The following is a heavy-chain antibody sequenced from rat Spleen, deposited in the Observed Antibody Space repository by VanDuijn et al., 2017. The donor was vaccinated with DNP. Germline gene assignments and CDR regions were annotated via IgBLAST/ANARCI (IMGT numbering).Heavy chain of an antibody. CDR2: ISYSGST. J-gene: IGHJ2*01. CDR3: ARRDYYSGLFDY. V-gene: IGHV3-1*01. D-gene: IGHD1-1*01. Sequence: EVQLQESGPGLVKPSQSLSLTCSVTGYPITSDYWGWIRKFPGNKMEYIGHISYSGSTNYNPSLKSRFSITRDTSKNQFFLQLNSVTTDETATYYCARRDYYSGLFDYWGQGVMVTVSS. CDR1: GYPITSDY.